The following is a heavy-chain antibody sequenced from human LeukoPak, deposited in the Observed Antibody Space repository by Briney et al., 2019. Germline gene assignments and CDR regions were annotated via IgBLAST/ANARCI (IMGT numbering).Heavy chain of an antibody. CDR1: GYTFTGYY. J-gene: IGHJ3*02. CDR2: INPNSGGT. V-gene: IGHV1-2*02. Sequence: ASVKVSCKASGYTFTGYYMHQVRQAPGQGLEWMGWINPNSGGTNYAQKFQGRVTMTRDTSISTAYMELSRLRSDDTAVYYCARDRVATRVKGHAFDIWGQGTMVTVSS. D-gene: IGHD5-12*01. CDR3: ARDRVATRVKGHAFDI.